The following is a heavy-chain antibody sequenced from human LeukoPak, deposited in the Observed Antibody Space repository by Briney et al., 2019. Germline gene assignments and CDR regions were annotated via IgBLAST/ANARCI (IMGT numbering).Heavy chain of an antibody. Sequence: ASVKVSCKASGYTFISYGLSWVRQAPGQGLEWMGWMNPNSGHAGYAQKFQGRVTMTRNTSISTAYMEVSSLRSEDTAVYYCARPGKYCSSTSCSPNDAFDIWGQGTMVTVSS. CDR3: ARPGKYCSSTSCSPNDAFDI. V-gene: IGHV1-8*01. D-gene: IGHD2-2*01. CDR2: MNPNSGHA. CDR1: GYTFISYG. J-gene: IGHJ3*02.